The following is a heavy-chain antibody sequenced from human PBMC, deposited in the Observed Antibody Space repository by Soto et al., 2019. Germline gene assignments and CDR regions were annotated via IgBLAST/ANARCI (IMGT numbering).Heavy chain of an antibody. J-gene: IGHJ4*02. CDR1: GYTFTGYF. CDR3: ARDLRSGYDTHFDY. V-gene: IGHV1-2*02. CDR2: INPKTGGT. D-gene: IGHD5-12*01. Sequence: ASVKVSCKASGYTFTGYFMHWVRQAPGQGHEWMGWINPKTGGTNYAQKFQGRVTMTRDTSISTAYMDMSRLRSDDTAVYYCARDLRSGYDTHFDYWGQGTMVTVSS.